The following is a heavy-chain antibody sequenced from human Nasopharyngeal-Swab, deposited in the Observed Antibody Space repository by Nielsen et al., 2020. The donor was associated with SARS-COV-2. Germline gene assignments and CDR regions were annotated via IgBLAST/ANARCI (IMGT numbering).Heavy chain of an antibody. J-gene: IGHJ4*02. D-gene: IGHD6-19*01. CDR2: IIPIFGTA. CDR1: GGTFSSYA. Sequence: SVKVSCKASGGTFSSYAISWVRQAPGQGLEWMGGIIPIFGTANYAQKFQGRVTITADESTSTAYMELSSLRSEDTAVYYCARGSKAVAAPKSYFDYWGQGTLVTVSS. CDR3: ARGSKAVAAPKSYFDY. V-gene: IGHV1-69*13.